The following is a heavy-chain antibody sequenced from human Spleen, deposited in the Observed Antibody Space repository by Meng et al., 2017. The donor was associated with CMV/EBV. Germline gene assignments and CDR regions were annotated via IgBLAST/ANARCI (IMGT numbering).Heavy chain of an antibody. Sequence: GSLRLSCTGSEFTFSRYWMSWVRQAPGKGLEWVANIKQDGSEKYYVDSVKGRFTISRDNAKNSPYLQMSSLRAEDTAVYYCARGSHYGGIHNWFDPWGHGTLVTVSS. J-gene: IGHJ5*02. CDR1: EFTFSRYW. D-gene: IGHD4-23*01. CDR2: IKQDGSEK. CDR3: ARGSHYGGIHNWFDP. V-gene: IGHV3-7*03.